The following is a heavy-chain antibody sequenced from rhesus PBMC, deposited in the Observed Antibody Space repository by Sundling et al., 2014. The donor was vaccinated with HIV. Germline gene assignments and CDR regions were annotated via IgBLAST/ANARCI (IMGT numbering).Heavy chain of an antibody. CDR3: ARIAVYDSGPPADS. Sequence: QVTLKESGPALVKPTQTLTLTCTFSGFSLTTTGMGVGWIRQPPGKALEWLASIYWDDDKYYNTSLKSRLTISKDTSKNQVVLTMTNMSPVDTATYYCARIAVYDSGPPADSWGRGSPGHHLL. V-gene: IGHV2S1*01. D-gene: IGHD3-28*01. J-gene: IGHJ4*01. CDR1: GFSLTTTGMG. CDR2: IYWDDDK.